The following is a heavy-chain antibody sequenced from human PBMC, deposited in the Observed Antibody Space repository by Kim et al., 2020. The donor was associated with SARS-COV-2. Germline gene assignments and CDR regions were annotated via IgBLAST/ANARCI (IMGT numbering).Heavy chain of an antibody. CDR3: PRGYKTDWHVGTH. D-gene: IGHD3-9*01. Sequence: SETLSLTCAVSGGPFTDHYWSWIRQPPGKGLEWIGEINHSENTAYNRSLKRRVAISVDTSKKEVSLRHYSVTAADTAVYYCPRGYKTDWHVGTHWGQGTL. CDR2: INHSENT. V-gene: IGHV4-34*01. J-gene: IGHJ4*02. CDR1: GGPFTDHY.